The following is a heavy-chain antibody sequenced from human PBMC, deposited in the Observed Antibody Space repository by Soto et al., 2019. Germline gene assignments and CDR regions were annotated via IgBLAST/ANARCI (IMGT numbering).Heavy chain of an antibody. CDR1: GYTLTELS. CDR2: FDPEDGET. D-gene: IGHD6-6*01. CDR3: ATASVWISSSSSPDRNWFDP. Sequence: ASVKVSCKVSGYTLTELSMHWVRQAPGKGLEWMGGFDPEDGETIYAQKFQGRVTMTEDTSTDTAYMELSSLRSEDTAVYYCATASVWISSSSSPDRNWFDPWGQGTLVTVSS. J-gene: IGHJ5*02. V-gene: IGHV1-24*01.